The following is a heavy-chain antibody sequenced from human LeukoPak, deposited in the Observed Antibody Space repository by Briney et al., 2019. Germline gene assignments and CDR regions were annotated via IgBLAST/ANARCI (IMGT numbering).Heavy chain of an antibody. CDR2: MNYGGST. J-gene: IGHJ5*02. D-gene: IGHD2-2*01. Sequence: SETLSLTCTVSGGSISNNDYFWGWIRQPPGKGLEWIGSMNYGGSTHDNPSLKSRATISADTSKNQVSLKLSSVTAADTAVYYCARRVPGRSGNWFDPWGQGTLVTVSS. CDR3: ARRVPGRSGNWFDP. V-gene: IGHV4-39*01. CDR1: GGSISNNDYF.